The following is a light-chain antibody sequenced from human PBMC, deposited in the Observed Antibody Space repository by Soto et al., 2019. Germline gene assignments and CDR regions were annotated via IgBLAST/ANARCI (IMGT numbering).Light chain of an antibody. CDR3: HHFGTSSST. V-gene: IGKV3-20*01. CDR1: QTIVSHY. J-gene: IGKJ2*01. Sequence: DIVLTQSPGTLSVSPGERATLSCRASQTIVSHYLAWYQQKPGQTPRLLIFGASSRATGIPDRFSGRRSGRDVTLTISRLEPADAAVYDCHHFGTSSSTVGQRTKVEIK. CDR2: GAS.